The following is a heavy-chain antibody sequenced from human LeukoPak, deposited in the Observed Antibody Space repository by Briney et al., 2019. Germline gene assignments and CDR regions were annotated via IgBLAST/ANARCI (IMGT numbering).Heavy chain of an antibody. J-gene: IGHJ4*02. CDR3: ARDPTYGDYVLDLDY. CDR1: GGTFSSYA. D-gene: IGHD4-17*01. CDR2: IIPILGIA. V-gene: IGHV1-69*04. Sequence: SVKVSCKASGGTFSSYAISWVRQAPGQGLEWMGRIIPILGIANYAQKFQGRVTITADKSTGTAYMELSSLRSEDTAVYYCARDPTYGDYVLDLDYWGQGTLVTVSS.